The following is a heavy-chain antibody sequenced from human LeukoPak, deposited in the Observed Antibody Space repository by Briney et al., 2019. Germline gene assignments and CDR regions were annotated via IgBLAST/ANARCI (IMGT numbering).Heavy chain of an antibody. D-gene: IGHD3-9*01. CDR3: ARVGDLRGYYYRGFVAFDI. V-gene: IGHV4-38-2*01. CDR1: GYSISSGYY. Sequence: PSETLSLTCAVSGYSISSGYYWGWIRQPPGKGLEWIGSIYHSGSAYYNPSLKSRVTISVDTSKNQLSLKLSSVTAADTAAYYCARVGDLRGYYYRGFVAFDIWGQGTMVTVSS. J-gene: IGHJ3*02. CDR2: IYHSGSA.